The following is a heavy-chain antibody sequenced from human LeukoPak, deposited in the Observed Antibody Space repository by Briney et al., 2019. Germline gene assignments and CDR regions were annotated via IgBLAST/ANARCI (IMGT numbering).Heavy chain of an antibody. Sequence: GASVKVSCKASGYNFVGYYIHWVRQAPGQGLEWMGWINPNSGGTNYAQKFQGRVTMTRDTSISTAYMELSRLRSDDTAVYYCARDSRHRYCSSPSCYRGWFDPWGQGTLVTVSS. D-gene: IGHD2-2*01. J-gene: IGHJ5*02. CDR1: GYNFVGYY. CDR2: INPNSGGT. V-gene: IGHV1-2*02. CDR3: ARDSRHRYCSSPSCYRGWFDP.